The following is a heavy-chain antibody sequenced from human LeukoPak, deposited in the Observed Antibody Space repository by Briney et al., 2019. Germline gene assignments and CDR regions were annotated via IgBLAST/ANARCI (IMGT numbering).Heavy chain of an antibody. CDR2: IYYSGST. V-gene: IGHV4-39*07. J-gene: IGHJ6*03. CDR3: ARVVTQLWSLSYYYYMDV. D-gene: IGHD2/OR15-2a*01. Sequence: SETLSLTCTVSGGSISSSSNYWGWIRQPPGKGLEWIGSIYYSGSTYYNPSLKSRVTISVDTSKNQFSLKLSSVTAADTAVYYCARVVTQLWSLSYYYYMDVWGKGTTVTVSS. CDR1: GGSISSSSNY.